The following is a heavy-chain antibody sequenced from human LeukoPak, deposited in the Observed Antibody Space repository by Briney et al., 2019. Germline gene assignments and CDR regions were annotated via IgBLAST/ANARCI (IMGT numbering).Heavy chain of an antibody. CDR3: AKGGYSYGPYNWFDP. J-gene: IGHJ5*02. CDR1: GGTFSSYA. Sequence: GASVKVSCKASGGTFSSYAISWVRQAPGQGLEWMGGIIPIFGTANYAQKFQGRVTITADESTSTAYMELSSLRSEDTAVYYCAKGGYSYGPYNWFDPWGQGTLVTVSS. D-gene: IGHD5-18*01. V-gene: IGHV1-69*13. CDR2: IIPIFGTA.